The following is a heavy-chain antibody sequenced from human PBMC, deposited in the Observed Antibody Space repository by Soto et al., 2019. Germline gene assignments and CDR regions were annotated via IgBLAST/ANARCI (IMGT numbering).Heavy chain of an antibody. D-gene: IGHD4-4*01. Sequence: QGRLVESGGGVVQPGGSLRLSCTASEFIFSFYPLHWIRQASGKGLEWVATISLYGTYTYYSDSVKGPFTISRDNSQNTLDLHTGSLEPEDTSVYYCATDGTPTVRATTSSYYYGLDVWCPGTTVTVSS. J-gene: IGHJ6*02. CDR3: ATDGTPTVRATTSSYYYGLDV. V-gene: IGHV3-30*04. CDR2: ISLYGTYT. CDR1: EFIFSFYP.